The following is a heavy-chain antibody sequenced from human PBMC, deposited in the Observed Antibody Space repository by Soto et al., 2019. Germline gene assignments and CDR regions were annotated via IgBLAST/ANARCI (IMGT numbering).Heavy chain of an antibody. CDR3: ASSAGHPGDFFYYNGMDV. CDR2: INHSGGT. D-gene: IGHD3-10*01. V-gene: IGHV4-34*01. CDR1: GGSFSGYY. J-gene: IGHJ6*02. Sequence: SETLSLTCAVYGGSFSGYYWTWIRQAPGKGLEWIGEINHSGGTNYNSSLKSRVTISVDTSKNQFSLILYSVTAADTAVYYCASSAGHPGDFFYYNGMDVWGQGTTVTVSS.